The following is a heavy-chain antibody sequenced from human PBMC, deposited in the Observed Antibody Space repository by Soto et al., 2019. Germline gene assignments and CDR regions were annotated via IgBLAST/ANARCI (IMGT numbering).Heavy chain of an antibody. J-gene: IGHJ4*02. CDR3: ARVKGPSTMVRGAIDY. CDR2: INHSGST. CDR1: GGSFSGYY. D-gene: IGHD3-10*01. V-gene: IGHV4-34*01. Sequence: QVQLQQWGAGLLKPSETLSLTCAVYGGSFSGYYWSWIRQPPGKGLEWIGEINHSGSTNYNPSLKRPVTTSVDTSKNQFYLKLSSVTAADPAAYYCARVKGPSTMVRGAIDYWGQGTLVTVSS.